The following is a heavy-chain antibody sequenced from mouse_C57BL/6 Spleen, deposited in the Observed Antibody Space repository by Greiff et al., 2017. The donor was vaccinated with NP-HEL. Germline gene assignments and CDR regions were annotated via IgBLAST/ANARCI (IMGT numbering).Heavy chain of an antibody. V-gene: IGHV1-20*01. CDR3: ATTVVAEDYFDY. CDR1: GYSFTGYF. CDR2: INPYNGDT. D-gene: IGHD1-1*01. Sequence: VQLKESGPELVKPGDSVKISCKASGYSFTGYFMNWVMQSHGKSLEWIGRINPYNGDTFYNQKFKGKATLTVDKSSSTAHMELRSLTSEDSAVYYCATTVVAEDYFDYWGQGTTLTVSS. J-gene: IGHJ2*01.